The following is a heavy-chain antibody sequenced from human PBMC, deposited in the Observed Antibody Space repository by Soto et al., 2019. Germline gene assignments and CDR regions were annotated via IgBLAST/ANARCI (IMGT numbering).Heavy chain of an antibody. CDR2: ISSSSSYI. CDR3: ARDRVFDSLLFGSAFDI. CDR1: GFTCSSYS. D-gene: IGHD3-9*01. V-gene: IGHV3-21*01. J-gene: IGHJ3*02. Sequence: RFLRDSCAASGFTCSSYSMNWVRQATGKGLEWVSSISSSSSYIYYADSVKGRFTISRDNAKNSLYLQMNSLRAEDTAVYYCARDRVFDSLLFGSAFDIWGKGTTVTVSS.